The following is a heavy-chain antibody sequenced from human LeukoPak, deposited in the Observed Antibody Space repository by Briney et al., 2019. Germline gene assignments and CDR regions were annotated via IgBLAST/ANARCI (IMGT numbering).Heavy chain of an antibody. CDR2: ISGDGGST. D-gene: IGHD1-26*01. J-gene: IGHJ4*02. Sequence: PGGSLRLSCAASGLTFDDYAMHWVRHAPGKGLEWVSLISGDGGSTYYADSVKGRFTISRHNSKNSLYLQMNSLRTEDTALYYCAKDLVEVGATGGFDYWGQGTLVTVSS. V-gene: IGHV3-43*02. CDR1: GLTFDDYA. CDR3: AKDLVEVGATGGFDY.